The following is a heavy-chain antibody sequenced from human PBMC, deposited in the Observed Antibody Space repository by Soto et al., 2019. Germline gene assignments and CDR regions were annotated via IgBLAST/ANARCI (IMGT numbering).Heavy chain of an antibody. D-gene: IGHD5-12*01. CDR3: ARGEMATWVKTNYFYYGMEV. J-gene: IGHJ6*04. Sequence: PSETLSLTCTVSGGSISSYYWSWIRQPPGKGLEWIGYIYYSGSTNYNPSLKSRVTISVDTSKNQFSLKLSSVTAAGAGVDDCARGEMATWVKTNYFYYGMEVWRRGITVSGSS. CDR2: IYYSGST. V-gene: IGHV4-59*01. CDR1: GGSISSYY.